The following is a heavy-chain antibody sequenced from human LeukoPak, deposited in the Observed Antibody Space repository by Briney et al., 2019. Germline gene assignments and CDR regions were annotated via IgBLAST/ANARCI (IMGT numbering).Heavy chain of an antibody. CDR3: AHEVVPAANDVY. J-gene: IGHJ4*02. V-gene: IGHV1-2*02. CDR1: GYTFTGYY. Sequence: ASVNVSCKASGYTFTGYYMHLERQAPGQGLEWMGWINPNSGGTNYAQKFQGRVTMTRDTSISTAYMELSRLRSDDTAVYYCAHEVVPAANDVYWGQGTLVTVSS. CDR2: INPNSGGT. D-gene: IGHD2-2*01.